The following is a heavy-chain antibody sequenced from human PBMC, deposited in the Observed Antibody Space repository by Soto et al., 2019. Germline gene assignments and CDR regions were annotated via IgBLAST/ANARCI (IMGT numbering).Heavy chain of an antibody. Sequence: PSEILFLTCAVSGGSISSGGYSWSLIRQPPGKGLEWIGYIYHSGSTYYNPSLKSRVTISVDRSKNQFSLKLSSVTAADTAVYYCARGQVVAAQHWGQGTLVTVSS. J-gene: IGHJ4*02. CDR3: ARGQVVAAQH. CDR1: GGSISSGGYS. V-gene: IGHV4-30-2*01. CDR2: IYHSGST. D-gene: IGHD2-15*01.